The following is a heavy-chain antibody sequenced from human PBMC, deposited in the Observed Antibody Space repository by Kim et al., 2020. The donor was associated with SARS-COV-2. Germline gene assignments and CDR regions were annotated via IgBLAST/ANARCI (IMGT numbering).Heavy chain of an antibody. Sequence: SVKVSCKASGGTFSSYAISWVRQAPGQGLEWMGGIIPIFGTANYAQKFQGRVTITADESKSTAYMELSSLRSEDTAVYYCARDRASWSYYEVYYYYYAMDVWGQGTTVTVSS. D-gene: IGHD1-26*01. CDR3: ARDRASWSYYEVYYYYYAMDV. CDR2: IIPIFGTA. CDR1: GGTFSSYA. J-gene: IGHJ6*02. V-gene: IGHV1-69*13.